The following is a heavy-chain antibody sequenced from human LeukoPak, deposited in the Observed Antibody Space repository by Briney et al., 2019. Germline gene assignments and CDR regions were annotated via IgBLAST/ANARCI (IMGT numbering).Heavy chain of an antibody. CDR2: IYTGGTT. CDR1: GFSVSSNY. V-gene: IGHV3-66*02. CDR3: ARDQLGSGYSSDFAY. J-gene: IGHJ4*02. Sequence: GGSLRLSCAASGFSVSSNYMNWVRQAPGKGLEWVSAIYTGGTTYYADSVKGRFTISRDNSKNTLYLQMNSLRAEDTAVYYCARDQLGSGYSSDFAYWGQGTLVTVSS. D-gene: IGHD6-19*01.